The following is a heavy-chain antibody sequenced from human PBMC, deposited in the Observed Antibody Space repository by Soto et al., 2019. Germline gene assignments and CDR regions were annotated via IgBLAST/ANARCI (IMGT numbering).Heavy chain of an antibody. V-gene: IGHV3-53*01. Sequence: EVQLVESGGGLIQPGGSLRLSCVVSGFTVSSNCMTWVRQAPGKGLETVSDIYNDGRTYYADSVKGRFTISRDNSYNTRYLQMNSLRVEDTAVYYCAPRQRSGYYYGMDVWGQGTTVTVSS. CDR1: GFTVSSNC. J-gene: IGHJ6*02. D-gene: IGHD6-25*01. CDR3: APRQRSGYYYGMDV. CDR2: IYNDGRT.